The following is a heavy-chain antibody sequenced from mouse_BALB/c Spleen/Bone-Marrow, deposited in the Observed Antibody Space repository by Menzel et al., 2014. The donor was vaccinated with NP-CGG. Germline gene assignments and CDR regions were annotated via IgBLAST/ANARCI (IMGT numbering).Heavy chain of an antibody. J-gene: IGHJ3*01. CDR3: ARKRVTTAPFAY. CDR1: GYSITSGYY. V-gene: IGHV3-6*02. CDR2: ISYDGSN. D-gene: IGHD1-2*01. Sequence: ESEPGLVRPSQSLSLTCSVTGYSITSGYYWNWIRQFPGNKLEWMGYISYDGSNNYNPSLKNRISITRDTSKNQFFLKLNSVTTEDTATYYCARKRVTTAPFAYWGQGTLVTVSA.